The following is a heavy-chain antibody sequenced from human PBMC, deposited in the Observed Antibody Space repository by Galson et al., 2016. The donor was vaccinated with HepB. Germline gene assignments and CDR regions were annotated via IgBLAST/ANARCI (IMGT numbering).Heavy chain of an antibody. CDR1: GFTFSTYA. V-gene: IGHV3-21*01. Sequence: SLRLSCAASGFTFSTYAMNWVRQAPGKGLEWVSSISRSSDYMYYADSIKGRFTISRDNARNSLYLQMNSLRAEDTAVYYCTRGYQLLYNHMDVWGKGTTVTVSS. CDR3: TRGYQLLYNHMDV. D-gene: IGHD2-2*01. CDR2: ISRSSDYM. J-gene: IGHJ6*03.